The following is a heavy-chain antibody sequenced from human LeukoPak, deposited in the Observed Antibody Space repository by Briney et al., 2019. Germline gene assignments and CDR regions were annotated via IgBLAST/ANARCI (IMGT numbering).Heavy chain of an antibody. CDR3: AGSIAVAGEFDY. D-gene: IGHD6-19*01. CDR2: IIPIFGTA. Sequence: ASVKVSCKASGGTFSSYAISWVRQAPGQGLEWMGGIIPIFGTANYAQKFQGRVTITADESTSTAYMELSSLRPEDTAVYYCAGSIAVAGEFDYWGQGTLVTVSS. V-gene: IGHV1-69*13. J-gene: IGHJ4*02. CDR1: GGTFSSYA.